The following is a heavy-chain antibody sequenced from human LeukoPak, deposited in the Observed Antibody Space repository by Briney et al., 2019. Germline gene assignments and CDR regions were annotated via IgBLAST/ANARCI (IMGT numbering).Heavy chain of an antibody. CDR3: ARAGYTVTHYYYYYYMDV. V-gene: IGHV3-30*02. J-gene: IGHJ6*03. D-gene: IGHD5-12*01. CDR1: GFTFSSYG. CDR2: IRYDGSNK. Sequence: PGGSLRLSCAASGFTFSSYGIHWVRQAPGKGLEWVAFIRYDGSNKYYADSVKGRLTISRDNSKNTLYLQMNSLRAEDTAVYYCARAGYTVTHYYYYYYMDVWGKGTTVTVSS.